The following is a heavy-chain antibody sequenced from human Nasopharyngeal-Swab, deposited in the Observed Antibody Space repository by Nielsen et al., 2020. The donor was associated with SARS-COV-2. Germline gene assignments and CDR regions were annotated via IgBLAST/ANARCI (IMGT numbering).Heavy chain of an antibody. V-gene: IGHV3-48*02. Sequence: GGSLRLSCAASGFTFSSYSMNWVRQAPGKGLEWVSYISSSSSTIYYADSVKGRFTISRDNAKNSLYLQMNSLRDEETAVYYCARERARFLEWLLYGTFDYWGQGTLVTVSS. CDR1: GFTFSSYS. D-gene: IGHD3-3*01. CDR3: ARERARFLEWLLYGTFDY. CDR2: ISSSSSTI. J-gene: IGHJ4*02.